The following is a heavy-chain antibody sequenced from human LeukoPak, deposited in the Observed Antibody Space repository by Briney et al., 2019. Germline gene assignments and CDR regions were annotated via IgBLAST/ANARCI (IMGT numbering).Heavy chain of an antibody. CDR1: GGSISSSSYY. J-gene: IGHJ3*02. Sequence: SETLSLTCTVSGGSISSSSYYWGWIRQPPGKGLEWIGSIYYSGSTYYNPSLKSRVTISVDTSKNQFSLKLSSVTAADTAVYYCARVKDGSNQDAFDIWGQGTMVTVSS. V-gene: IGHV4-39*07. D-gene: IGHD5-24*01. CDR3: ARVKDGSNQDAFDI. CDR2: IYYSGST.